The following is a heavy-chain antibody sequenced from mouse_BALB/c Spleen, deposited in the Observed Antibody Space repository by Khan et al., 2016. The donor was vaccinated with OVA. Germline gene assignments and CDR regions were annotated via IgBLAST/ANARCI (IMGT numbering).Heavy chain of an antibody. Sequence: QLQESGPGLVKPSQSLSLTCTVTGYSITSDYAWNWIRQFPGNKLEWMGYITYSGSTSYTPSLKSRISITRDTSKNQFFLQLNFVTTGDTATYYCARGRAYWGQGTLVTVSA. CDR3: ARGRAY. CDR2: ITYSGST. J-gene: IGHJ3*01. D-gene: IGHD3-3*01. V-gene: IGHV3-2*02. CDR1: GYSITSDYA.